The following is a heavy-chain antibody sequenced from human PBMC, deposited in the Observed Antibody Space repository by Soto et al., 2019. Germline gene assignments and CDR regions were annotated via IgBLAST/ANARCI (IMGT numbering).Heavy chain of an antibody. D-gene: IGHD1-26*01. V-gene: IGHV3-53*01. CDR1: GVTVSRNS. Sequence: PGGSLRHSWAGSGVTVSRNSRSRVRQAPGEGLEWVSVIYSGGSTYYADSVKGRFTISRDNSKNTLYLQMNSLRAEDTAVYYCAREESGDGYYYYGMDVWGQGTTVTVSS. CDR2: IYSGGST. J-gene: IGHJ6*02. CDR3: AREESGDGYYYYGMDV.